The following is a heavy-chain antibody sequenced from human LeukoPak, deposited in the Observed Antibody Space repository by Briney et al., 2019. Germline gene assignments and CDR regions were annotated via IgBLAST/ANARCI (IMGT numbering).Heavy chain of an antibody. CDR1: GGTFSSYA. D-gene: IGHD6-13*01. V-gene: IGHV1-69*13. J-gene: IGHJ4*02. Sequence: SVEVSCKASGGTFSSYAISWVRQAPGQGLKWMGGIIPIFGTANYAQKFQGRVTITADESTSTAYMELSSLRSEDTAVYYCARAPLLAAAGTRGFDYWGQGTLVTVSS. CDR2: IIPIFGTA. CDR3: ARAPLLAAAGTRGFDY.